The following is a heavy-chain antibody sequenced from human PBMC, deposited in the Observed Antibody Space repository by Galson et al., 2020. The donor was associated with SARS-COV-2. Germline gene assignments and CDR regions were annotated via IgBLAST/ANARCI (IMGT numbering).Heavy chain of an antibody. CDR1: GYTLTELS. V-gene: IGHV1-24*01. CDR3: ATGIAVAGTLGYYYYYYGMDV. Sequence: ASVKVSCKASGYTLTELSMHWVRQAPGKGLEWMGGFDPEDGETIYAQKFQGRVTMTEDTSTDTAYMELSSLRSEDTAVYYCATGIAVAGTLGYYYYYYGMDVWGQGTTVTVSS. D-gene: IGHD6-19*01. J-gene: IGHJ6*02. CDR2: FDPEDGET.